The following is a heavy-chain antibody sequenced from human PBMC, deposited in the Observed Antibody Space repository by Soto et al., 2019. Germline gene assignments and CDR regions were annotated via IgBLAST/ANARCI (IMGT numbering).Heavy chain of an antibody. CDR2: ISSTRIYI. V-gene: IGHV3-21*01. CDR3: ARTRVDLGATGTDYGMDV. CDR1: GFTFSTYD. D-gene: IGHD1-26*01. Sequence: EVQLVESGGGLVKPGGSLRLSCAASGFTFSTYDINWVRQAPGKGLEWVSSISSTRIYIYYADSVKGRFTISSDNAKNSLYLQMNSLRAEDTAVYYCARTRVDLGATGTDYGMDVWGQGTTVTVSS. J-gene: IGHJ6*02.